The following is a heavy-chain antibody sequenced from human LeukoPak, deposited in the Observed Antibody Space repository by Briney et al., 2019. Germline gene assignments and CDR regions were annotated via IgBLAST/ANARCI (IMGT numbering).Heavy chain of an antibody. CDR1: GGSISSYY. CDR2: IYYSGST. J-gene: IGHJ4*02. CDR3: ARVSAAGGTRLFDY. D-gene: IGHD6-13*01. V-gene: IGHV4-59*01. Sequence: PSETLSLTCTVSGGSISSYYWSWIRQPPGKGLEWIGYIYYSGSTNYNPSLKSRVTISVDTSKNQFSLKLSSVTAADTAVYYCARVSAAGGTRLFDYWGQGTLVTVSS.